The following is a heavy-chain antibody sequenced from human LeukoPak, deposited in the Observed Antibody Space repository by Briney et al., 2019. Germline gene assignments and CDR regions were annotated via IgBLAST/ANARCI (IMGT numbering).Heavy chain of an antibody. J-gene: IGHJ4*02. V-gene: IGHV3-74*01. CDR3: ARERSGSFDY. CDR1: GFTFSGYW. CDR2: MNSDGSST. Sequence: GGSLRLSCAASGFTFSGYWMHWVRQAPGQGLVWVSGMNSDGSSTSYADSVKGRFIISRDNAKNTLYLQMNSLRGEDTAVYHCARERSGSFDYGGQGTLVTVSS. D-gene: IGHD3-10*01.